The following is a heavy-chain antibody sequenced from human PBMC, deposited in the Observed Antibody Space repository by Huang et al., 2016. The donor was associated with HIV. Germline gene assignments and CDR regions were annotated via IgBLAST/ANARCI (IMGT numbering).Heavy chain of an antibody. J-gene: IGHJ4*02. CDR3: ARAALVNNQYFDY. D-gene: IGHD5-18*01. V-gene: IGHV1-69*13. CDR2: ISPIFGTT. Sequence: VQLIQSGAEVKKTGSSVRVSCRASEGAFSSYSIGWMRQAPGQGLEGMGWISPIFGTTTYAQKFQGRVSIAADESTSTAYMDLNSLRSEDTAVYYCARAALVNNQYFDYWGQGTLVTVSS. CDR1: EGAFSSYS.